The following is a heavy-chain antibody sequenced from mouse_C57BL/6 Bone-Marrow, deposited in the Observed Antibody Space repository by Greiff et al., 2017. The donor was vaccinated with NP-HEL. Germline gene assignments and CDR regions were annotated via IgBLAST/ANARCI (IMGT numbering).Heavy chain of an antibody. J-gene: IGHJ1*03. D-gene: IGHD1-1*01. CDR1: GYTFTSYW. CDR2: IDPNSGGT. CDR3: ARYYYGSSGWYFDV. V-gene: IGHV1-72*01. Sequence: QVQLQQPGADLVKPGASVKLSCKASGYTFTSYWMHWVKQRPGRGLEWIGRIDPNSGGTKFNEKFKTKATLTVDKPSSTAYMQLSSLTSEASAVYYCARYYYGSSGWYFDVWGTGTTVTVSS.